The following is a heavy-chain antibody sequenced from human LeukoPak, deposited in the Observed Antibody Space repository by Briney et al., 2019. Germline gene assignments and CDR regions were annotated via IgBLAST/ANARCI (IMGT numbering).Heavy chain of an antibody. J-gene: IGHJ4*02. V-gene: IGHV3-21*01. CDR2: ISSSSSYI. Sequence: GGSLRLSCAASGFTFSSYSMNWVRQAPGKGLEWVSSISSSSSYIYYADSVKGRFTISRDNAKNSLYLQMDSLRAEDTAVYYCAREHYYDSSGFYRDFDCRGQGTLVTVSS. CDR3: AREHYYDSSGFYRDFDC. D-gene: IGHD3-22*01. CDR1: GFTFSSYS.